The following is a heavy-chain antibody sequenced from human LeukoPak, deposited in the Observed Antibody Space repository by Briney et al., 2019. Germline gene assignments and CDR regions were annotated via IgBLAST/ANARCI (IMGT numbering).Heavy chain of an antibody. CDR3: AKDRSIGTYYALDH. Sequence: GGSLRLSCAASGFTFSSYSMSWVRQAPGKGLEWGSGISGSGDSTYYADSVKGRFTFSRDNSKNSLYLQMSSLTAADTAVYYCAKDRSIGTYYALDHWGQGTLVTVSS. CDR1: GFTFSSYS. J-gene: IGHJ4*02. D-gene: IGHD1-26*01. CDR2: ISGSGDST. V-gene: IGHV3-23*01.